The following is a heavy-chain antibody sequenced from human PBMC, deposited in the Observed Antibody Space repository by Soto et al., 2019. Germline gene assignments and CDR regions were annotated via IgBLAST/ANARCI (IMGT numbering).Heavy chain of an antibody. D-gene: IGHD3-16*01. J-gene: IGHJ4*02. V-gene: IGHV4-59*01. CDR3: ARRYGGNFGY. Sequence: SETLSLTCTVGSISTYYWNWIRQSPGKGLEWIGYIYNIGRTNYNPSLKSRVTISIDTSKNQFSLKLSSVTAADTAVYYCARRYGGNFGYWGQGTLVTVSS. CDR1: SISTYY. CDR2: IYNIGRT.